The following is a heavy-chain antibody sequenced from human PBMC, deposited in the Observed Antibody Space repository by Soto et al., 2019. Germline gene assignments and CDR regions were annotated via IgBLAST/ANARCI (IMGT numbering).Heavy chain of an antibody. Sequence: SETLSLTCSVSGGSVSSESYYWSWIRQTPGKGLEWIVNVENSVSTKYNPSLKSRVTISVDTSKNQFSLKLSSVTGADTAVYYCARERGDSHWIDPWGQGTLVTVSS. D-gene: IGHD2-21*01. J-gene: IGHJ5*02. V-gene: IGHV4-61*01. CDR2: VENSVST. CDR3: ARERGDSHWIDP. CDR1: GGSVSSESYY.